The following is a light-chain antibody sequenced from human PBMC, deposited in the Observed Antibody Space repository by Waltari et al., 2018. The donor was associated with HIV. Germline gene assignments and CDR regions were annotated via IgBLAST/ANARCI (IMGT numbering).Light chain of an antibody. CDR3: NSYSSDDTVV. CDR2: GVT. CDR1: NRNIGFFTL. Sequence: QSALTQPASVSGSPGQSLTITCTGTNRNIGFFTLVSWYQQYPGKAPQLLIYGVTSRPPGVSNRFSGSKSGNTASLTISGLQTDDEAEYYCNSYSSDDTVVFGGGTKLTVL. J-gene: IGLJ2*01. V-gene: IGLV2-14*01.